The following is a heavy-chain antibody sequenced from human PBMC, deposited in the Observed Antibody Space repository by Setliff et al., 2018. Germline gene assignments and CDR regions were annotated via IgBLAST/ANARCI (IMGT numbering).Heavy chain of an antibody. J-gene: IGHJ5*02. D-gene: IGHD3-10*01. Sequence: SVQVSCKASGGTFSSYTISWARQAPGQGLEWMGRIIPILGIANYAQKFQGRVTITADKSTSTAYMELSSLRSEDTAVYYCARDISLGKAAVWFGELKGWFDPWGQGTLVTVSS. CDR2: IIPILGIA. CDR1: GGTFSSYT. V-gene: IGHV1-69*04. CDR3: ARDISLGKAAVWFGELKGWFDP.